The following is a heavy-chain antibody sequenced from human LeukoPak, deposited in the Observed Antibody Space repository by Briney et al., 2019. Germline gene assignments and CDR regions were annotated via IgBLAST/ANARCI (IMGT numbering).Heavy chain of an antibody. D-gene: IGHD5-18*01. CDR3: VTEARGYHYTYFDY. V-gene: IGHV3-13*01. J-gene: IGHJ4*02. CDR2: VSSGFHA. Sequence: PGGSLRLSCTASGFTLGSHDMHWVRQIPEQGLEWVAAVSSGFHAFFADSVQGRFTVSREDARNSLYLQMNSLRAGDTAVYYCVTEARGYHYTYFDYWGQGTLVTVSS. CDR1: GFTLGSHD.